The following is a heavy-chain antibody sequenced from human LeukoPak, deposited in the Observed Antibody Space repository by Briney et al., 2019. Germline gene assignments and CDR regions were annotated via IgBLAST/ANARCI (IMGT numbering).Heavy chain of an antibody. V-gene: IGHV4-30-4*01. Sequence: SETLSPTCTVSGGSISSGGYYWSWIRQPPGKGLEWIGYIYYSGSTYYNPSLKSRVTISVDTSKNQFSLKLSSVTAADTAVYYCAKAAADTREFDYWGQGTLVTVSS. CDR1: GGSISSGGYY. J-gene: IGHJ4*02. D-gene: IGHD6-13*01. CDR2: IYYSGST. CDR3: AKAAADTREFDY.